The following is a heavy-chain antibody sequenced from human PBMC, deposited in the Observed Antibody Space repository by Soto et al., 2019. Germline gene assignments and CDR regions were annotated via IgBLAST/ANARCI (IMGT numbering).Heavy chain of an antibody. D-gene: IGHD6-6*01. CDR2: ISSDGSNK. V-gene: IGHV3-30*03. J-gene: IGHJ4*02. CDR3: ARGTSSSSGWYFEY. Sequence: QVQLVESGGGVVQPGRSLRLSCADSGFSFNTYGMHWVRQAPGKGLEWVAVISSDGSNKYYADSVKGRFTISRDNSKNTLYLQMDSLRADDMAVYYCARGTSSSSGWYFEYWGQGTLVTVSS. CDR1: GFSFNTYG.